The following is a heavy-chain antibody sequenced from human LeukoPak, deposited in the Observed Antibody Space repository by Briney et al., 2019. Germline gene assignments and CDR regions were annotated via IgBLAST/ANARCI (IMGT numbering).Heavy chain of an antibody. J-gene: IGHJ6*02. CDR2: ISGSGGAT. V-gene: IGHV3-23*01. CDR3: AKDGGYYGMDV. D-gene: IGHD3-3*01. Sequence: GGSLRLSCAASGLTFSSYAMSWVRQAPGKGLEWVSGISGSGGATYYADSVKGRFTTSRDNSKNTLHLQMDSLRAEDTAVYYCAKDGGYYGMDVWGQGTPVTVSS. CDR1: GLTFSSYA.